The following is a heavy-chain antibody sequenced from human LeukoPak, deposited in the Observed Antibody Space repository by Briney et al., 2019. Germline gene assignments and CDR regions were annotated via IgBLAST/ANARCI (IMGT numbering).Heavy chain of an antibody. V-gene: IGHV3-23*01. Sequence: GGSLRLSCAASGFTFSCYAMSWVRQAPGKGLEWVSAISGSGGSTYYADSVKGRFTISRDNSKNTLYLQMNSLRAEDTAVYYCAKEWLWFGESGIDYWGQGTLVTVSS. CDR2: ISGSGGST. D-gene: IGHD3-10*01. J-gene: IGHJ4*02. CDR3: AKEWLWFGESGIDY. CDR1: GFTFSCYA.